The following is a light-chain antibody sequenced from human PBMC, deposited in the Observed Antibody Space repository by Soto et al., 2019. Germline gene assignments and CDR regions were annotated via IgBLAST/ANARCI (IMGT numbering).Light chain of an antibody. V-gene: IGKV3-20*01. Sequence: EIVLTQSPGTLSLSPGERATLSCRASQSVSSNYLAWYQQKTGQTPRLLIYIASSRAPGIPDRISGSGSGTHFTLTISRVEAEDFAVYYCQQYRSSPWTFGQGTKVEIK. CDR3: QQYRSSPWT. CDR2: IAS. CDR1: QSVSSNY. J-gene: IGKJ1*01.